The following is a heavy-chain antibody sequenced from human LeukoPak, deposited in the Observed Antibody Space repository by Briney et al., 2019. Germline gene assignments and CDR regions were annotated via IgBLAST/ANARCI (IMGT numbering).Heavy chain of an antibody. CDR3: ATLVLYYYGMDV. V-gene: IGHV3-30*14. CDR2: ISYDGSNK. D-gene: IGHD6-13*01. J-gene: IGHJ6*02. CDR1: GFTFSSYA. Sequence: GGSLRLSCAASGFTFSSYAMHWVRQAPGKGLEWVAVISYDGSNKYYADSVKGRFTISRDNSKNTLYLQMNSLRAEDTAVYYCATLVLYYYGMDVWGQGTTVTVSS.